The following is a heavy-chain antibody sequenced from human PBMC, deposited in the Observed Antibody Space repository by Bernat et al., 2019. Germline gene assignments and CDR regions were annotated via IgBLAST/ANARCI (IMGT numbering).Heavy chain of an antibody. CDR2: ALYSGST. D-gene: IGHD3-9*01. Sequence: QLQLQESGPGLVTPSETLSLTCTVSGDSMSSDNYFWGWVRQPPGKGLGWIGSALYSGSTSYSSSLTSRVTISVDTSKSQFSLKLRSVTAADTAVYFCARYKRFTDYVDSWGQGTLVTVSS. CDR3: ARYKRFTDYVDS. V-gene: IGHV4-39*01. CDR1: GDSMSSDNYF. J-gene: IGHJ4*02.